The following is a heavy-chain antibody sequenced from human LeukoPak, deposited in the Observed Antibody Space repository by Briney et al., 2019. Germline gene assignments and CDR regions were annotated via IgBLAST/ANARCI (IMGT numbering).Heavy chain of an antibody. CDR2: ISYDGSNK. J-gene: IGHJ4*02. CDR1: GFTFSSYW. CDR3: ARDRYCSGGSCYSFDY. Sequence: GGSLRLSCAASGFTFSSYWMSWVRQAPGKGLEWVAVISYDGSNKYYADSVKGRFTISRDNSKNTLYLQMNSLRAEDTAVYYCARDRYCSGGSCYSFDYWGQGTLVTVSS. V-gene: IGHV3-30*03. D-gene: IGHD2-15*01.